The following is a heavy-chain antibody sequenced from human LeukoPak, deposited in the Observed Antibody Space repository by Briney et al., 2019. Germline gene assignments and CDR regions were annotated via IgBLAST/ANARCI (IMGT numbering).Heavy chain of an antibody. CDR2: IIPIFGTA. CDR1: GGTFTSYA. CDR3: ARDIPYSGSYPFDY. J-gene: IGHJ4*02. Sequence: GASVKVSCKASGGTFTSYAISWVRQAPGQGLEWRGGIIPIFGTANYAQKFQGRVTITADESTSTAYMELSSLRSEDTAVYYCARDIPYSGSYPFDYWGQGTLVTVSS. D-gene: IGHD1-26*01. V-gene: IGHV1-69*13.